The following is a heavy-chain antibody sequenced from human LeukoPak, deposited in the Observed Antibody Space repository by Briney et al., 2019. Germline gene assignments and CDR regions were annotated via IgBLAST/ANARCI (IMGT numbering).Heavy chain of an antibody. CDR2: IYYSGST. CDR3: ARIGYSSWIDY. CDR1: GSSISSSSYY. J-gene: IGHJ4*02. Sequence: SETLSLTCTVSGSSISSSSYYWGWIRQPPGKGLEWIGYIYYSGSTYYNPSLKSRVTISVDTSKNEFSLKLNSVTAADTAVYFCARIGYSSWIDYWGQGTLVTVSS. D-gene: IGHD6-6*01. V-gene: IGHV4-39*01.